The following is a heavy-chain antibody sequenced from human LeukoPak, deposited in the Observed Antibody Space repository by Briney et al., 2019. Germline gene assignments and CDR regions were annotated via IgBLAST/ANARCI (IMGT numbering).Heavy chain of an antibody. CDR2: ISAYNGNT. Sequence: ASVKVSCRASGYTFTSYGISWVRQAPGQGLEWMGWISAYNGNTNYAQKLQGRVTMTTDTSTSTAYMELRSLRSDDTAVYYCARDWPHLKRYYYGSGSQGWFDPWGQGTLVTVSS. V-gene: IGHV1-18*01. CDR3: ARDWPHLKRYYYGSGSQGWFDP. D-gene: IGHD3-10*01. CDR1: GYTFTSYG. J-gene: IGHJ5*02.